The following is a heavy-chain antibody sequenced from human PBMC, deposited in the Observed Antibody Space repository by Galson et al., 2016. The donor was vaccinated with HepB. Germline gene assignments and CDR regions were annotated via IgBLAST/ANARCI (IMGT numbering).Heavy chain of an antibody. V-gene: IGHV3-7*01. Sequence: SLRLSCAASGFSLGNYWMNWARQAPGKGLEWLANIKKDGSEINYVDSVKGRFTISRDNSKSTVNLHMNSLRPEDTAVYYCARDLGGYSGYGGNYFGMDVWGQGTTVTVS. J-gene: IGHJ6*02. CDR1: GFSLGNYW. CDR2: IKKDGSEI. CDR3: ARDLGGYSGYGGNYFGMDV. D-gene: IGHD5-12*01.